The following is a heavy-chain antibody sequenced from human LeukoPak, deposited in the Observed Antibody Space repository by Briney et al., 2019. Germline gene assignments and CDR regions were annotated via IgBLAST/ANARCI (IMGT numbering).Heavy chain of an antibody. J-gene: IGHJ4*02. D-gene: IGHD3-16*02. V-gene: IGHV4-59*01. CDR1: GGSISSYY. Sequence: SETLSLTCTVSGGSISSYYWSWIRQPPGKGLEWIGYIYYSGSTNYNPSLKSRVTISVDTSKNQFSLKLRSVTAADTAVYYCARGFGGVIAHFDYWGQGTLVTVSS. CDR3: ARGFGGVIAHFDY. CDR2: IYYSGST.